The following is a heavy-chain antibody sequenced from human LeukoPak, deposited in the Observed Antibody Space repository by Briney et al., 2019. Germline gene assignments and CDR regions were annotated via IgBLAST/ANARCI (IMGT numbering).Heavy chain of an antibody. D-gene: IGHD3-22*01. CDR3: ARGYYDSSGYYYFDY. CDR2: MNPNSGNT. Sequence: GASVKVSCKASGYSFTSYDINWVRQATGQGLEWMGWMNPNSGNTGYAQKFQGRVTMSRNTSISTAYMELSSLRSEDTAVYYCARGYYDSSGYYYFDYWGQGTLVTVSS. CDR1: GYSFTSYD. V-gene: IGHV1-8*02. J-gene: IGHJ4*02.